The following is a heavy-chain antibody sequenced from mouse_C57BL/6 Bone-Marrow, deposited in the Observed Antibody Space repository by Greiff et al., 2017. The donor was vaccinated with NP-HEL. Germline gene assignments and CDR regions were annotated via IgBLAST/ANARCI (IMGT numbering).Heavy chain of an antibody. V-gene: IGHV5-6*01. D-gene: IGHD2-4*01. CDR1: GFTFSSYD. CDR3: ASPYDYDVAWFAY. CDR2: IGPGGSYT. J-gene: IGHJ3*01. Sequence: EVQLVESGGDLVKPGGSLKLSCAASGFTFSSYDMSWVRQTPDQRLEWIATIGPGGSYTYYPASLKGRFTISRDNAKNTLYLQMSSLKSEDTAMYYCASPYDYDVAWFAYWGQGTLVTVSA.